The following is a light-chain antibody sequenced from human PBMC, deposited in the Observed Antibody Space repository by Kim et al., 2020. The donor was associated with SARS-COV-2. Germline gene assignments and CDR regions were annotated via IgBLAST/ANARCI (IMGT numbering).Light chain of an antibody. CDR3: NSRDSRGNHP. V-gene: IGLV3-19*01. CDR1: SRRNYF. Sequence: SSELTQDPAVSVALGQTVRITCQGDSRRNYFASWYQQRPGQAPILVIYGKNNRPSGIPDRFSGSSSGDTASLTITGAQAEDEADYYCNSRDSRGNHPFGGGTQLTVL. J-gene: IGLJ2*01. CDR2: GKN.